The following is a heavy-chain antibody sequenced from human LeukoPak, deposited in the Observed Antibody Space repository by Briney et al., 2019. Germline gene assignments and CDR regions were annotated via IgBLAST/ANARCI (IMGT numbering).Heavy chain of an antibody. Sequence: SETLSLTCTVSGGSISSYYWGWIRQPPGKGLEWIGSICYSGSTYYNPSLKSRVTISVDTSKNQFSLKLSSVTAADTAVYYCARLPWGLTDYWGQGTLVTVSS. CDR1: GGSISSYY. V-gene: IGHV4-39*01. D-gene: IGHD7-27*01. CDR3: ARLPWGLTDY. J-gene: IGHJ4*02. CDR2: ICYSGST.